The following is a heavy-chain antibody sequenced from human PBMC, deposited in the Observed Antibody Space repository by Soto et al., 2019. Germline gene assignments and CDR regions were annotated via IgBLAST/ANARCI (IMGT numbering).Heavy chain of an antibody. J-gene: IGHJ6*03. CDR1: GFTFSSYS. D-gene: IGHD6-19*01. CDR2: ISGSGGST. CDR3: AKAGYSSGWYSEDSYYYYYYMDV. Sequence: GGSLRLSCAASGFTFSSYSMSWVRQAPGKGLEWVSAISGSGGSTYYADSVKGRFTISRDNSKNTLYLQMNSLRAEDTAVYYCAKAGYSSGWYSEDSYYYYYYMDVWGKGTTVTVSS. V-gene: IGHV3-23*01.